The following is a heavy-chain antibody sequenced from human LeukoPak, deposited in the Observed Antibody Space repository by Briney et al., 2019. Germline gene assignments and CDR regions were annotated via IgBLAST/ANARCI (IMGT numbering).Heavy chain of an antibody. CDR1: GFTFSSYA. Sequence: GGSLRLSCAASGFTFSSYAMSWARQAPGKGLERFSAISGSGGSTYYADSVKGRFTISRDNSKNTLYLQMNSLRAEDTAVYYCAKASSGWYYFDYWGQGTLVTVSS. D-gene: IGHD6-19*01. J-gene: IGHJ4*02. V-gene: IGHV3-23*01. CDR3: AKASSGWYYFDY. CDR2: ISGSGGST.